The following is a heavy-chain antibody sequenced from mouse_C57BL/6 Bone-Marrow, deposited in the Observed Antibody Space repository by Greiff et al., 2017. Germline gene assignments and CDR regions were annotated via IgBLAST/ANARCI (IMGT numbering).Heavy chain of an antibody. Sequence: QVQLQQSGPELVKPGASVKISCKASGYAFSSSWMNWVRQRPGKGLEWIGRIYPGDGDTNYNGKFKGKATLTADKSSSTAYMQLSSLTSEDSAVYFCARQKGGDGYLYWYFDVWGTGTTVTVSS. CDR1: GYAFSSSW. J-gene: IGHJ1*03. V-gene: IGHV1-82*01. CDR2: IYPGDGDT. D-gene: IGHD2-3*01. CDR3: ARQKGGDGYLYWYFDV.